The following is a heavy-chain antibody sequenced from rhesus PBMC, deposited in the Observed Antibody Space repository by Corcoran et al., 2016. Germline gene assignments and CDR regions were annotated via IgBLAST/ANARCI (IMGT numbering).Heavy chain of an antibody. CDR3: ARYNCNYGYFDY. Sequence: QVTLKESGPALVKPTQTLTLTCTFSGFSLTTSGMGVGWIRQPPGKALEWLALIYWDDDKRYSTSLKSRLTISKDTSKNQVVLTMTNMDPVDTATYYCARYNCNYGYFDYWGQGVLVTVSS. V-gene: IGHV2-174*01. CDR2: IYWDDDK. J-gene: IGHJ4*01. D-gene: IGHD1-26*01. CDR1: GFSLTTSGMG.